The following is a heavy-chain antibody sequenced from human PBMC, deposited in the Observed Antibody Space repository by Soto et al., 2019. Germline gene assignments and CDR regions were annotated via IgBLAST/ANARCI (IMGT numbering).Heavy chain of an antibody. J-gene: IGHJ4*02. CDR1: GFTFDSYS. CDR2: IDSSSSNK. D-gene: IGHD5-18*01. V-gene: IGHV3-48*02. Sequence: PGGSLRLSCAASGFTFDSYSMNWVRQAPGKGLEWVSYIDSSSSNKHYADSVKGRFTISRDNVKNALYLQMSSLRDEDTAVYYCARDDDSAMALNFDYWGQGTLVTVSS. CDR3: ARDDDSAMALNFDY.